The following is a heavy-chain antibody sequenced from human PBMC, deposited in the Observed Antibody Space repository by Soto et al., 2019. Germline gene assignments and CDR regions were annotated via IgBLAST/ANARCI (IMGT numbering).Heavy chain of an antibody. CDR1: GFTFSSYS. J-gene: IGHJ4*02. CDR2: ISSSSSYI. Sequence: GGSLRLSCAASGFTFSSYSMNWVRQAPGKGLEWVSSISSSSSYIYYADSVKGRFTISRDNAKNSLYLQMNSLRAEDTAVYYCARADYGSGSYPGYWGQGTLVTVSS. CDR3: ARADYGSGSYPGY. D-gene: IGHD3-10*01. V-gene: IGHV3-21*01.